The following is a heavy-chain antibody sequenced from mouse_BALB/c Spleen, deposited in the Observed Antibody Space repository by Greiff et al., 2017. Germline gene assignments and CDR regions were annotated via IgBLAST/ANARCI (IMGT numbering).Heavy chain of an antibody. D-gene: IGHD2-1*01. Sequence: DVKLVESGPSLVKPSQTLSLTCSVTGDSITSGYWNWIRKFPGNKLEYMGYISYSGSTYYNPSLKSRISITRDTSKNQYYLQLNSVTTEDTATYYCARRGGNYPYYYAMDYWGQGTSVTVSS. CDR1: GDSITSGY. CDR3: ARRGGNYPYYYAMDY. J-gene: IGHJ4*01. CDR2: ISYSGST. V-gene: IGHV3-8*02.